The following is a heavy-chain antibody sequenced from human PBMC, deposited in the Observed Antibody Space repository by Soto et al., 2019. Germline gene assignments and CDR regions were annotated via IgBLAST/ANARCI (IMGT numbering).Heavy chain of an antibody. D-gene: IGHD2-2*01. V-gene: IGHV4-31*03. CDR2: IYYSGST. CDR3: ARHLAGYQLLHNWFDP. Sequence: TSETLSLTCTVSGGSISSGGYYWSWIRQHPGKGLEWIGYIYYSGSTYYNPSLKSRVTISVDTSKNQFSLKLSSVTAADTAVYYCARHLAGYQLLHNWFDPWGQGTLVTVSS. CDR1: GGSISSGGYY. J-gene: IGHJ5*02.